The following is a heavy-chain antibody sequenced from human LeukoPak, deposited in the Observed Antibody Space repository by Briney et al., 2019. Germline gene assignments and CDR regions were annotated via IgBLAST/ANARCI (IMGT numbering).Heavy chain of an antibody. Sequence: SETLSLTCAVYGGSFSGYYWSWIRQPPGKGLEWIGEINHSGSTNYNPSLKSRVTISVDTSKNQFSLKLSSVTAADTAVYYCARALDFGLPGWFDPWGQGTLVTVSS. CDR2: INHSGST. CDR3: ARALDFGLPGWFDP. D-gene: IGHD3/OR15-3a*01. J-gene: IGHJ5*02. V-gene: IGHV4-34*01. CDR1: GGSFSGYY.